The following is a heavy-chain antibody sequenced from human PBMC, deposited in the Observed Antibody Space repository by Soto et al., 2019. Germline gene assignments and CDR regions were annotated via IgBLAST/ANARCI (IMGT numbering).Heavy chain of an antibody. J-gene: IGHJ3*01. V-gene: IGHV3-23*01. CDR1: GVTFSTYA. D-gene: IGHD6-13*01. CDR2: ISGDGYTT. Sequence: GALRLSCAASGVTFSTYAMNWVRRTPGKGLEWVSCISGDGYTTHYADSVKGRFTIARDNSNNMVFLQMNSLRAEDTAVYYCAKEPGSWSQGEFFEFWGQGTMVTVSS. CDR3: AKEPGSWSQGEFFEF.